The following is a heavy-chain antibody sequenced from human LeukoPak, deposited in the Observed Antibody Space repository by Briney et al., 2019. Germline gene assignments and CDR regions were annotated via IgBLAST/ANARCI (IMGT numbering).Heavy chain of an antibody. CDR2: ISSSGSTI. V-gene: IGHV3-48*03. CDR1: GFTFSSYE. CDR3: ARERDILTGYIDAFDI. J-gene: IGHJ3*02. Sequence: GGSLRLSCAASGFTFSSYEMNWVRQAPGKGLEWVSYISSSGSTIYYADSVKGRFTISRDNAKNSLYLQMNSLRAEDTAVYYCARERDILTGYIDAFDIWGQGTMVTVSS. D-gene: IGHD3-9*01.